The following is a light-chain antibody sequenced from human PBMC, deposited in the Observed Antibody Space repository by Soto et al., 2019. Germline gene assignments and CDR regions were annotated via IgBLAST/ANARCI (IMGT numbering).Light chain of an antibody. CDR1: QSVSSSY. Sequence: EVVLTQSPGTLSLSPGERATLSCRASQSVSSSYVVWYQQKPGQAPSLLIYGASSRATGIPDRFSGSASGTYFTLIISRLEPEDFAVYYCQHYGRSPPITFGQGTRLEIK. V-gene: IGKV3-20*01. J-gene: IGKJ5*01. CDR2: GAS. CDR3: QHYGRSPPIT.